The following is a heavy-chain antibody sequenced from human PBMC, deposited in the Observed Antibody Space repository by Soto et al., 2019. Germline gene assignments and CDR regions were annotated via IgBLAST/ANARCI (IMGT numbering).Heavy chain of an antibody. J-gene: IGHJ4*02. CDR3: AREVQVHTPAFVY. D-gene: IGHD2-21*01. V-gene: IGHV1-69*19. CDR2: ISPMFGAA. CDR1: GGTFNTYA. Sequence: QVQLVQSGAEIKKPGSSVKVSCQSSGGTFNTYAMNWVRQAPGQGPEWMGDISPMFGAANYAPKFQGRVTITADESTGTSYMQLSSLTSEYTALYFCAREVQVHTPAFVYWGQGTVVTVSS.